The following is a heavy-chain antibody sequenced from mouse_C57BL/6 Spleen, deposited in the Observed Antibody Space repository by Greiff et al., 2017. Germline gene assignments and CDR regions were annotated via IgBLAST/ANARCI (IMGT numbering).Heavy chain of an antibody. CDR2: IHPNSGST. D-gene: IGHD2-4*01. CDR3: ARLTDYDGAWFAY. Sequence: QVQLQQPGAELVKPGASVKLSCKASGYTFTSYWMHWVKQRPGQGLEWIGMIHPNSGSTNYNEKFKSKATLTVDKSSSTAYMQLSSLTSEDSAVYYCARLTDYDGAWFAYWGQGTLVTVSA. V-gene: IGHV1-64*01. CDR1: GYTFTSYW. J-gene: IGHJ3*01.